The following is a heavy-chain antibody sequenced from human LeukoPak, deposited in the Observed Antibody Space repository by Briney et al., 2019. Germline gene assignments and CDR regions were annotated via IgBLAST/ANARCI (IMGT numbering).Heavy chain of an antibody. J-gene: IGHJ6*04. Sequence: SETLSLTCAVSGYSIRSSYYWGWIRQPPGKGLEWIGSIYHSGSTYYNPSLKSRVTISVDTSKNQFSLKLSSVTAADTAVYYCARDHIVVANYYFYYYGMDVWGKGTTVTVSS. V-gene: IGHV4-38-2*02. CDR3: ARDHIVVANYYFYYYGMDV. CDR1: GYSIRSSYY. CDR2: IYHSGST. D-gene: IGHD2-15*01.